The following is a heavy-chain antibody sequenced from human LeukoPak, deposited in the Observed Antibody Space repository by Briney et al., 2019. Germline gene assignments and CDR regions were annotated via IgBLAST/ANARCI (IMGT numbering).Heavy chain of an antibody. CDR3: TTGGDFWSGYPDNFDF. CDR1: GFIFTNAW. D-gene: IGHD3-3*01. V-gene: IGHV3-15*07. J-gene: IGHJ4*02. Sequence: GGSLRLSCAASGFIFTNAWMNWVRQAPGKGLKWVGRIKMKSDGGTTDYAALVKGRFTISRDDSKNRLYLQMNSLKTEDTAVYYCTTGGDFWSGYPDNFDFWGQGTLVTVSS. CDR2: IKMKSDGGTT.